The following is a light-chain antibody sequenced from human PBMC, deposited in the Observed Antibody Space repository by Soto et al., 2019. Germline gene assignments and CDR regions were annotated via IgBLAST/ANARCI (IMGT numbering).Light chain of an antibody. CDR1: QSISSW. J-gene: IGKJ1*01. V-gene: IGKV1-5*01. CDR2: DAS. Sequence: DIQMTQSPSTLSASVGDRVTITCRASQSISSWLAWYQQKPGKAPKLLIYDASSLESGVPSRFSGSGSGTEFTLTISSLQPEDSATYYCLQHVNYSWTFGQGTKVDIK. CDR3: LQHVNYSWT.